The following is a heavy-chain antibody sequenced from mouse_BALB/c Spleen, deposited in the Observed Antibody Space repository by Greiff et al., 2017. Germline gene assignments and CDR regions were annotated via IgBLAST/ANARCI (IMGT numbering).Heavy chain of an antibody. CDR3: ARSQLGPHAMDY. CDR2: IYPGDGDT. J-gene: IGHJ4*01. CDR1: GYTFTSYW. Sequence: VKLMESGAELARPGASVKLSCKASGYTFTSYWMQWVKQRPGQGLEWIGAIYPGDGDTRYTQKFKGKATLTADKSSSTAYMQLSSLASEDSAVYYCARSQLGPHAMDYWGQGTSVTVSS. D-gene: IGHD3-1*01. V-gene: IGHV1-87*01.